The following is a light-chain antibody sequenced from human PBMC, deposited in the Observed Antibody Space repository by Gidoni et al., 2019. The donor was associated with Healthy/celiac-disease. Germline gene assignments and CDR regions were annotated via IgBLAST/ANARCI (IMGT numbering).Light chain of an antibody. CDR3: QVWDSRSDHYG. Sequence: SYFLTPPPSVSVAPGQTARITGGGKNIGSKSGHWYQQKPGKAPVLVVYDDSDRPSGSPEGFSGTNSGNTATLNISRVEAGDEAEYDCQVWDSRSDHYGFGTGTKVTVL. J-gene: IGLJ1*01. V-gene: IGLV3-21*02. CDR2: DDS. CDR1: NIGSKS.